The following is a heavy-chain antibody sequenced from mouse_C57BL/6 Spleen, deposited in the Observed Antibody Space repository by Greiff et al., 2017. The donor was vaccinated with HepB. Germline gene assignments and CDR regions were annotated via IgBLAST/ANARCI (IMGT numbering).Heavy chain of an antibody. CDR2: ISSGGSYI. J-gene: IGHJ4*01. CDR3: ARHVYGNSYYAMDY. CDR1: GFTFSSYG. V-gene: IGHV5-6*01. Sequence: EVQLQESGGDLVKPGGSLKLSCAASGFTFSSYGMSWVRQTPDKRLEWVATISSGGSYIYYPDSVKGRFTISRDNAKNTLYLQMSSLKSEDTAMYYCARHVYGNSYYAMDYWGQGTSVTVSS. D-gene: IGHD2-1*01.